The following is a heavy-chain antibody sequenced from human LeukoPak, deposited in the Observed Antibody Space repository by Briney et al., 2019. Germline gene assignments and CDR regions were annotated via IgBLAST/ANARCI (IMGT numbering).Heavy chain of an antibody. CDR2: IIPIFGTA. CDR3: ATVAYGGVFDY. CDR1: GYTFTSNY. J-gene: IGHJ4*02. Sequence: SVKVSCKASGYTFTSNYMHWARQAPGQGLEWMGGIIPIFGTADYAQKFQGRVTITTDESTRTAYMELSSLRSEDTAVYYCATVAYGGVFDYWGQGTPVTVSS. D-gene: IGHD4-23*01. V-gene: IGHV1-69*05.